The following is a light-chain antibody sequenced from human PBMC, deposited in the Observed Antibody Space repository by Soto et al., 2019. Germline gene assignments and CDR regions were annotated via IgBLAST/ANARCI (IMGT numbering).Light chain of an antibody. CDR3: QQYNNWPPT. V-gene: IGKV3-15*01. CDR1: QSVRSN. J-gene: IGKJ5*01. Sequence: EILMTQSPATLSVSLGETATLSCRASQSVRSNLAWYQQKPGQAPRLLIYDASTRAPGIPARFSGSGSGTELTLTISSLQSDDFAIYHCQQYNNWPPTFGHGTRLEN. CDR2: DAS.